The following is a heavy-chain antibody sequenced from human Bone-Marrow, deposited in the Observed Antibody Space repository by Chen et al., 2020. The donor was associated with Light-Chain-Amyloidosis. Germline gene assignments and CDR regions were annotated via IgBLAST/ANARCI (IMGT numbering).Heavy chain of an antibody. CDR2: IKQDGSEI. V-gene: IGHV3-7*01. Sequence: EVQLVESGGGLVQPGGALRLSCAASGFPFSTYWMSWVRQPPEKGLEWVANIKQDGSEIHYVDSVKGRFTVSRDNAKNSLYLQMNTLRADDTAVYYCARGDYYGYLDAFDIWGQGTMVTVSS. D-gene: IGHD3-10*01. CDR3: ARGDYYGYLDAFDI. CDR1: GFPFSTYW. J-gene: IGHJ3*02.